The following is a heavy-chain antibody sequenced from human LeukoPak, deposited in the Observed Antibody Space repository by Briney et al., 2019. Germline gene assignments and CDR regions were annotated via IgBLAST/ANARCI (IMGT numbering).Heavy chain of an antibody. Sequence: GGSLRLSCAASGFTFSSYWMHWVRQAPGKGLVWVSRINSDGSSTSYADSVKGRFTISRDNAKNTLYLQMNSLRAEDTAVYYCAKEGCSSTSCMDHDAFDIWGQGTMVTVSS. V-gene: IGHV3-74*01. CDR1: GFTFSSYW. J-gene: IGHJ3*02. D-gene: IGHD2-2*01. CDR3: AKEGCSSTSCMDHDAFDI. CDR2: INSDGSST.